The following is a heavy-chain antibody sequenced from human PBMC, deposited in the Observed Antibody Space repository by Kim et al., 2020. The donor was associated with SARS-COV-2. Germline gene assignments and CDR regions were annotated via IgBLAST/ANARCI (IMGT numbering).Heavy chain of an antibody. D-gene: IGHD1-7*01. CDR2: INHSGST. CDR1: GGSFSGYY. J-gene: IGHJ4*02. Sequence: SETLSLTCAVYGGSFSGYYWSWIRQPPGKGLEWIGEINHSGSTNYNPSLKSRVTISVDTSKNQFSLKLSSVTAADTAVYYCARGTLDITGTTVVHFDYWGQGTLVTVSS. V-gene: IGHV4-34*01. CDR3: ARGTLDITGTTVVHFDY.